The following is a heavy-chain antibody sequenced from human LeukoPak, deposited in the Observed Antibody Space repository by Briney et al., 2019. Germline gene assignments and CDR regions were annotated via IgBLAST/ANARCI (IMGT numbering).Heavy chain of an antibody. D-gene: IGHD5-18*01. J-gene: IGHJ4*02. CDR3: AKELWPYYFDY. V-gene: IGHV3-30*02. CDR2: IRYDGGNK. CDR1: GFTFSSYG. Sequence: GGSLRLSCAASGFTFSSYGMHWVRQAPGKGLEWVAFIRYDGGNKYYADSVKGRFTISRDNSKNTLYLQMNSLRAEDTAVYYCAKELWPYYFDYWGQGTLLTVSS.